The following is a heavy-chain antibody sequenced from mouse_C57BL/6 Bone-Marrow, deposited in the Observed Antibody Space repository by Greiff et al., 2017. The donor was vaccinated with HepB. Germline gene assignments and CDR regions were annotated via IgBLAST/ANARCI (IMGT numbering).Heavy chain of an antibody. CDR2: INSDGGST. J-gene: IGHJ4*01. CDR1: EYEFPSHD. Sequence: EVQLVESGGGLVQPGESLKLSCESNEYEFPSHDMSWVRKTPEKRLELVAAINSDGGSTYYPDTMERRFIISRDNTKKTLYRQMSSMRSEDTALYYCARHNHYGNYEGAMDYWGQGTSVTVSS. D-gene: IGHD2-1*01. V-gene: IGHV5-2*01. CDR3: ARHNHYGNYEGAMDY.